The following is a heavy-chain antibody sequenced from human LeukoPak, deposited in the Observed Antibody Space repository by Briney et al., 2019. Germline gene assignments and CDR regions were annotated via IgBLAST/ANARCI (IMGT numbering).Heavy chain of an antibody. CDR1: GGSFSGYY. J-gene: IGHJ4*02. V-gene: IGHV4-34*01. CDR2: INHSGST. Sequence: PSETLSLTCAVYGGSFSGYYWSWIRQPPGKGLEWIGEINHSGSTNYNPSRKSRVTISVDTSKNEFSLKLSSVTAADTAVYYCARGDYDSSGYDWGQGTLVTVSS. CDR3: ARGDYDSSGYD. D-gene: IGHD3-22*01.